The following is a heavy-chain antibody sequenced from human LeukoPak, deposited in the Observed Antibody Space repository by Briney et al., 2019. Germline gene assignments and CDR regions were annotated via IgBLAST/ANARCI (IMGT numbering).Heavy chain of an antibody. D-gene: IGHD6-13*01. CDR3: ARGYSSSWYYYYYMDV. CDR2: IYYSGST. CDR1: GGSISSHY. J-gene: IGHJ6*03. V-gene: IGHV4-59*11. Sequence: SETLSLTCTVSGGSISSHYWSWIRQPPGKGLEWIGYIYYSGSTNYNPSLKSRVTISVDTSKNQFSLKLSSVTAADTAVYYCARGYSSSWYYYYYMDVWGKGTTVTVSS.